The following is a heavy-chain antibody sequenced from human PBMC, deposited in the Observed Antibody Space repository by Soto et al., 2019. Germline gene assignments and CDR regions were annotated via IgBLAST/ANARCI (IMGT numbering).Heavy chain of an antibody. Sequence: SESLSLTGTVSGASSSGFYWSWIRKSAGKGLQWIGRIYATGTTDYNPSVKSRVMMSVDTSKKQFSLKLRSVTAADTAVYYCVRDGTKTLRDWFDPWGQGISVTVSS. J-gene: IGHJ5*02. CDR2: IYATGTT. D-gene: IGHD1-1*01. CDR3: VRDGTKTLRDWFDP. CDR1: GASSSGFY. V-gene: IGHV4-4*07.